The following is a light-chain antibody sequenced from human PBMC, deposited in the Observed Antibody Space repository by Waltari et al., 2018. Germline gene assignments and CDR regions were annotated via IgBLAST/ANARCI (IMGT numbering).Light chain of an antibody. CDR3: QQLNDYPLT. CDR2: GAS. Sequence: DIQLTQSPSFLSASAGDRVTITCRASQGISSYLTWYQQKPGKVPKLLIYGASTLQSGVPSRFSGSGSGTELTLTISSLQPEDFATYYCQQLNDYPLTFGQGTKLQIK. V-gene: IGKV1-9*01. J-gene: IGKJ2*01. CDR1: QGISSY.